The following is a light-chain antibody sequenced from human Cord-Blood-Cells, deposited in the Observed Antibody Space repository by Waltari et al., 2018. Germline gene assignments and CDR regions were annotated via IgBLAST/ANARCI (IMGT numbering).Light chain of an antibody. CDR3: HQYGSSPRT. CDR2: GAS. Sequence: IVLTQSPGPLSLSPGDRATLSCSASQSVSSSYLAWYQQKPGQAPRILIYGASSRATGIPASFSGSWSGRGFTLPISRLEREDFAVYYCHQYGSSPRTFGRGTKVEIK. V-gene: IGKV3-20*01. J-gene: IGKJ1*01. CDR1: QSVSSSY.